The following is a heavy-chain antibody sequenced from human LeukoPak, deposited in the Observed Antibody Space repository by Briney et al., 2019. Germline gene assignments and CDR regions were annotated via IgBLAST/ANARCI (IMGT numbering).Heavy chain of an antibody. V-gene: IGHV1-18*01. Sequence: ASVKVSCKASGYTFTSYGISWVRQAPGQGLEWMGWISAYNGNTNYAQKLQGRVTMTTDTSTSTAYMELRSLRSDDTAVYYCARAVLLVTAAAEDYWGQGTLVTVSS. CDR1: GYTFTSYG. J-gene: IGHJ4*02. D-gene: IGHD6-13*01. CDR2: ISAYNGNT. CDR3: ARAVLLVTAAAEDY.